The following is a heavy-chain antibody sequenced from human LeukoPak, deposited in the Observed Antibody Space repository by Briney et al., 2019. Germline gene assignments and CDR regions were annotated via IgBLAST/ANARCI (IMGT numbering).Heavy chain of an antibody. V-gene: IGHV3-23*01. CDR3: AKARGHMVVVTTDY. J-gene: IGHJ4*02. D-gene: IGHD2-21*02. CDR2: ISGSGGST. CDR1: GFTFSSYA. Sequence: GGSLRLSCAASGFTFSSYAMSWVRQAPGKGLEWVSGISGSGGSTYYADSVKGRFTISRDNSKNTLYLQMNSLRAEDTAVYYCAKARGHMVVVTTDYWSQGTLVTVSS.